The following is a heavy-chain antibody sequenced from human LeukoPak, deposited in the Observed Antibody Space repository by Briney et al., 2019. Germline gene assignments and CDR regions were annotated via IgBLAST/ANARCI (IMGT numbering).Heavy chain of an antibody. J-gene: IGHJ5*02. Sequence: ASVKVSCKASGYTFTGYYIHWVRQAPGQGLEWLGRISPNSGVPNYAQKFQGRVTMTRDTSVNTVYMELSGLKSDDTGAYYCAREVGYSTSWYRRFDPWGQGTVVTVPS. CDR3: AREVGYSTSWYRRFDP. V-gene: IGHV1-2*05. D-gene: IGHD6-13*01. CDR1: GYTFTGYY. CDR2: ISPNSGVP.